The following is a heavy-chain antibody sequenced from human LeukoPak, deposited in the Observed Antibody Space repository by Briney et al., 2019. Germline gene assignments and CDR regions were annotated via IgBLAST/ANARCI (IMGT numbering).Heavy chain of an antibody. CDR2: ISAYNGNT. J-gene: IGHJ3*02. V-gene: IGHV1-18*01. CDR3: ARVNCGGDCYSDRGAFDI. Sequence: ASVEVSCKASGYTFTSYGISWVRQAPGQGLEWMGWISAYNGNTNYAQKLQGRVTMTTDTSTSTAYMELRSLRSEDTAVYYCARVNCGGDCYSDRGAFDIWGQGTMVTVS. D-gene: IGHD2-21*02. CDR1: GYTFTSYG.